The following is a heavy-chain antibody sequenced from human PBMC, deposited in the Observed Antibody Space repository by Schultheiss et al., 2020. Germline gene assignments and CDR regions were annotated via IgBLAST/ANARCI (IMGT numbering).Heavy chain of an antibody. Sequence: GGSMRLSCAASGFTFSSYAMSWVRQAPGKGLEWVSAISGSGGSTYYADSVKGRFTISRDNSKNTLYLQMNSLRAEDTAVYYCAKDRIAVAEPSSMDVWGQGTTVTVSS. CDR1: GFTFSSYA. CDR3: AKDRIAVAEPSSMDV. D-gene: IGHD6-19*01. V-gene: IGHV3-23*01. J-gene: IGHJ6*02. CDR2: ISGSGGST.